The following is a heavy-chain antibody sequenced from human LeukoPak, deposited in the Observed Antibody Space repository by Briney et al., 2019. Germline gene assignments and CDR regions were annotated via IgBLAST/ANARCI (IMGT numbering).Heavy chain of an antibody. J-gene: IGHJ5*02. Sequence: EASVKVSCKASGGTFSSYAISWVRQAPGQGLEWMGGIIPIFGTANYAQKFQGRVTITADESTSTAYMELSSLRSEDTAVYYCARVLGGYDSWFDPWGQGTLVTVSS. V-gene: IGHV1-69*13. D-gene: IGHD5-12*01. CDR3: ARVLGGYDSWFDP. CDR2: IIPIFGTA. CDR1: GGTFSSYA.